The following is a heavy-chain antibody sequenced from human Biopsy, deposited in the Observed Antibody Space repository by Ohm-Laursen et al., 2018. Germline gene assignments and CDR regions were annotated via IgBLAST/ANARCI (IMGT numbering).Heavy chain of an antibody. CDR2: IFYDGSNT. CDR3: AKGRVGNSGSLDI. CDR1: GFTFNNYG. Sequence: SLRLSCSATGFTFNNYGMQWVRQAPGKGLEWVAFIFYDGSNTYYADSVKGRFTISRDNSRDTLYLQMSSLRAEDTAVYYCAKGRVGNSGSLDIWGHGTMVTVSS. V-gene: IGHV3-30*02. D-gene: IGHD1-1*01. J-gene: IGHJ3*02.